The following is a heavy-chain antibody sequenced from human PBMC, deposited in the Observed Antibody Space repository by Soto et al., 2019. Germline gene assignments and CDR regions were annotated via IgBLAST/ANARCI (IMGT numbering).Heavy chain of an antibody. V-gene: IGHV3-23*01. CDR2: ISGSGGST. CDR3: AKDQEKWLRSIDY. CDR1: GFTFSSYA. D-gene: IGHD5-12*01. J-gene: IGHJ4*02. Sequence: EVQLLESGGGLVQPGGSLRLSCAASGFTFSSYAMSWVRQAPGKGLEWVSAISGSGGSTYYADSVKGRFTISRDNSKNALYLQMNSLRAEDTAVYYCAKDQEKWLRSIDYWGQGTLVTVSS.